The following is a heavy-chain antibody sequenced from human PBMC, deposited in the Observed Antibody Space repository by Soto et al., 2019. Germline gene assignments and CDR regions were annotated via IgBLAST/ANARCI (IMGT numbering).Heavy chain of an antibody. J-gene: IGHJ4*02. V-gene: IGHV5-10-1*03. CDR3: ARLGRGVMITFGGVIPY. D-gene: IGHD3-16*02. CDR1: GYSFTSYW. Sequence: EVQLVQSGAEVKKPGESLRISCKGSGYSFTSYWISWVRQMPGKGLEWMGRIDPSDSYTNYSPSFQGHVTISADKSISTAHLQWSSLKASDTAMYYCARLGRGVMITFGGVIPYWGQGTLVTVSS. CDR2: IDPSDSYT.